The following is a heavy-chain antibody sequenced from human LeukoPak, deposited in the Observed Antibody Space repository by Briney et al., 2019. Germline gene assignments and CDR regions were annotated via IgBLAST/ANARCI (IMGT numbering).Heavy chain of an antibody. CDR3: ARAVATITYLDY. Sequence: PGRSLRLSCAASGFTFSSYAMHWVRQAPGKGLEWVAVISYDGGNKYYADSVKGRFTISRDNSKNTLYLQMNSLRAEDTAVYYCARAVATITYLDYWGQGTLVTVSS. J-gene: IGHJ4*02. CDR1: GFTFSSYA. V-gene: IGHV3-30*04. CDR2: ISYDGGNK. D-gene: IGHD5-24*01.